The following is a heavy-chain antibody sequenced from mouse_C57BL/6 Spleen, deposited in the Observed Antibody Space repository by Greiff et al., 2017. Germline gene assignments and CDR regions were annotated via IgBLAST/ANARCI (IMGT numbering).Heavy chain of an antibody. V-gene: IGHV1-9*01. Sequence: VQLKQSGAELMKPGASVKLSCKATGYTFTGYWIEWVKQRPGHGLEWIGEILPGRGSTNYNEKFKGKATLTADTSSNTAYMQLSSLTTEDSAIYYCAAIYYGNPYYAMDYWGQGTSVTVSS. CDR2: ILPGRGST. CDR1: GYTFTGYW. D-gene: IGHD2-1*01. J-gene: IGHJ4*01. CDR3: AAIYYGNPYYAMDY.